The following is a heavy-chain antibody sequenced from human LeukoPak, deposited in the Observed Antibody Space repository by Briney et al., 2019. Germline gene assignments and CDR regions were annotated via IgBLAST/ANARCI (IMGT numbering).Heavy chain of an antibody. V-gene: IGHV1-3*01. CDR1: GYTFTSYA. CDR3: ARDRSSGYDFDY. D-gene: IGHD5-12*01. J-gene: IGHJ4*02. Sequence: ASVKVSCKASGYTFTSYAMHWVRQAPGQRLEWMGWINAGNGNTKYSQKFQGRVTITRDTSASTAYMELSSLRSEDTAVYYCARDRSSGYDFDYWGQGTPVTVSS. CDR2: INAGNGNT.